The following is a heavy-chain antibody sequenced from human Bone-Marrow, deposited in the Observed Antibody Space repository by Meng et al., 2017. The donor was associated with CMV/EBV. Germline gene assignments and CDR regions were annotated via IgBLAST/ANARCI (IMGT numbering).Heavy chain of an antibody. V-gene: IGHV3-21*01. D-gene: IGHD3-22*01. J-gene: IGHJ4*02. CDR2: ISSSSSYI. Sequence: GESLKISCAASGFTFSSYSLNWVRQAPGKGLEWVSSISSSSSYIYYADSVKGRFTISRDNAENSLYLQMNSLRAEDTAVYYCARASEGDSSGYYYVARVSDYWGQGTLVTVYS. CDR3: ARASEGDSSGYYYVARVSDY. CDR1: GFTFSSYS.